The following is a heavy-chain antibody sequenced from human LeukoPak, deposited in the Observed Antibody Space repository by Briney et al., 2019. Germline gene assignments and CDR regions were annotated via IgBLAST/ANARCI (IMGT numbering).Heavy chain of an antibody. Sequence: GGSLRLSCAASGFTFSSYSMNWVRQAPGKGLGWVSSISSSSSYIYYADSVKGRFTISRDNAKNSLYLQMNSLRAEDTAVYYCARDPYLRYYYDSSGYYFDYWGQGTLVTVSS. D-gene: IGHD3-22*01. CDR2: ISSSSSYI. V-gene: IGHV3-21*01. CDR1: GFTFSSYS. CDR3: ARDPYLRYYYDSSGYYFDY. J-gene: IGHJ4*02.